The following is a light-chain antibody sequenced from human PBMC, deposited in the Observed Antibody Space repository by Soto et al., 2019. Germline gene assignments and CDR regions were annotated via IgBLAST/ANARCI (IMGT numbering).Light chain of an antibody. Sequence: DVQLTQSPSFLSASVGDRVSITCRASQDISTYLAWYQQKPGKAPKLLIYAASTLQTGVPSRFSGSGSGTEFTLTISGLQPEDFATFFCQHYNVYYMYTFGQGTKVEIK. CDR1: QDISTY. J-gene: IGKJ2*01. CDR2: AAS. CDR3: QHYNVYYMYT. V-gene: IGKV1-9*01.